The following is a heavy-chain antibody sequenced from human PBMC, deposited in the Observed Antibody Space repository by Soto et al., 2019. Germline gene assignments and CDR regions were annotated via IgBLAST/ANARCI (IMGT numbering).Heavy chain of an antibody. CDR3: AKDPATIAVAGTFDY. J-gene: IGHJ4*02. CDR1: GFTFSTYG. CDR2: ISGSGGST. V-gene: IGHV3-23*01. Sequence: EVQLLESGGGLVQPGGSLRLSCAASGFTFSTYGMSWVRQAPGQGLEWVSIISGSGGSTYYADTVKGRFTISRDNSKNTLYLQMNSLRAEDTAVYYCAKDPATIAVAGTFDYWGKGTLVIVSS. D-gene: IGHD6-19*01.